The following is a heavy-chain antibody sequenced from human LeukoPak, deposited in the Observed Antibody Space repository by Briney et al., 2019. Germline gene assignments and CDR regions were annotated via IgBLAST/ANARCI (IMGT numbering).Heavy chain of an antibody. CDR3: ARDHLWFGGGGYFDY. Sequence: GGSLRLSCAASGFTFSSYSMNWVRQAPGKGLEWVSSISSSSSYIYYADSVKGRFTISRDNAKNSLYLQMNSLRAEDTAVYYCARDHLWFGGGGYFDYWGQGTLVTVSS. CDR1: GFTFSSYS. J-gene: IGHJ4*02. CDR2: ISSSSSYI. D-gene: IGHD3-10*01. V-gene: IGHV3-21*01.